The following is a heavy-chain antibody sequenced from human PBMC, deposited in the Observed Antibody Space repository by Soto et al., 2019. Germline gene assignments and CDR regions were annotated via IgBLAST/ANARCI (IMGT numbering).Heavy chain of an antibody. J-gene: IGHJ4*02. CDR3: AREPPRCSSISCYSEY. D-gene: IGHD2-2*01. Sequence: EVQLLESGGGLVQPGGSLRLSCVASGFTFSSYGMSWVRQAPGKGLEWVSGISGSGGSTYYADSVKGRLTISRDNSKNTLYLQVDSLRAYDKAVYYCAREPPRCSSISCYSEYWGQGTLVTVSS. CDR2: ISGSGGST. V-gene: IGHV3-23*01. CDR1: GFTFSSYG.